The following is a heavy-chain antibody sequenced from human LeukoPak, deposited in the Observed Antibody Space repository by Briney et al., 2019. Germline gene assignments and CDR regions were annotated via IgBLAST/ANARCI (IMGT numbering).Heavy chain of an antibody. D-gene: IGHD6-19*01. V-gene: IGHV3-48*03. CDR2: ISSSGSTI. J-gene: IGHJ5*02. CDR1: GFTFSSYE. Sequence: GGSLRLSCAASGFTFSSYEMNWVRQTPGKGLEWVSYISSSGSTIYYADSVKGRFTISRDNAKNSLYLQMNSLRAEDTAVYYCARGGSVAATNWFDPWGPGTLVTVSS. CDR3: ARGGSVAATNWFDP.